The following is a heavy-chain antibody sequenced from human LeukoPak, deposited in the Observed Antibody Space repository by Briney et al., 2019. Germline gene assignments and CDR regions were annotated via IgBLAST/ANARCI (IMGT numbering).Heavy chain of an antibody. J-gene: IGHJ4*02. D-gene: IGHD2-2*01. V-gene: IGHV3-11*04. CDR3: ARQYQLLGYFGD. CDR2: ISSSGSTI. Sequence: PGGSLRLSCAASGFTFSDYYMSWIRQAPGKGLEWVSFISSSGSTIYYADSVKGRFTISSDNAKNSLYLQMNSLRAEDTAGYYCARQYQLLGYFGDWGQGTLVTVSS. CDR1: GFTFSDYY.